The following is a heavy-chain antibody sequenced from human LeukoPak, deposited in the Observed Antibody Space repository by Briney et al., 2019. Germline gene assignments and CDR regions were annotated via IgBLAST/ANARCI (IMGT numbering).Heavy chain of an antibody. CDR2: IYYSGNT. V-gene: IGHV4-39*07. J-gene: IGHJ4*02. D-gene: IGHD3-22*01. CDR3: ASTSPKYYYESSGYSSLFDN. CDR1: AGSISSDNYY. Sequence: SETLSLTCTVSAGSISSDNYYWGWISQPPGKGLEWIGTIYYSGNTYYNPSLRSRLTISVDTSKNQFSLKLRSVTAADTALYYCASTSPKYYYESSGYSSLFDNWGQGTLVTVSS.